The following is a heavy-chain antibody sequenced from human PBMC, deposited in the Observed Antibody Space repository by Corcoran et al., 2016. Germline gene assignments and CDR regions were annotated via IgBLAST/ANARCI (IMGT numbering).Heavy chain of an antibody. J-gene: IGHJ5*02. CDR2: ISRTSDYI. CDR3: ARDRCSGGACYSVDL. Sequence: EMQLVESGGGLVKPGGSLRLSCAASGFAFISYSMNWVRQAPGKGLEWVSSISRTSDYIYYADSVKGRCSISRDNAKNSLYLKLKRQRGEDKDVYYGARDRCSGGACYSVDLWGQGTLVTVSS. V-gene: IGHV3-21*01. CDR1: GFAFISYS. D-gene: IGHD2-15*01.